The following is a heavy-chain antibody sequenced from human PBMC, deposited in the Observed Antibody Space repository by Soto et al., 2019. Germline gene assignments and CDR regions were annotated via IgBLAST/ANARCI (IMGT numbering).Heavy chain of an antibody. Sequence: ASVKVSCKASGYTFTGYYMHWVRQAPGQGLEWMGWINPNSGGTNYAQKFQGWVTMTRDTSISTAYMELSRLRSDDTAVYYCARDRSYQLLYTPYHYYYYGMDVWGQGTTVTVSS. CDR3: ARDRSYQLLYTPYHYYYYGMDV. CDR2: INPNSGGT. V-gene: IGHV1-2*04. J-gene: IGHJ6*02. CDR1: GYTFTGYY. D-gene: IGHD2-2*02.